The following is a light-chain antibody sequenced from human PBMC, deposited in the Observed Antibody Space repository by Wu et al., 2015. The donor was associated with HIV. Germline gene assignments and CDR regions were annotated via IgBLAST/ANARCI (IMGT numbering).Light chain of an antibody. Sequence: EIVMTQSPATLSVSPGERATLSCRASQSVSSNLAWYQQKPGQAPRLLIYGASTRATGVPTKFSGSGSGTEFSLTIGCMQSEDFAVYYCQQYNNWPRTFGQGTKLEIK. J-gene: IGKJ2*01. CDR1: QSVSSN. CDR2: GAS. V-gene: IGKV3-15*01. CDR3: QQYNNWPRT.